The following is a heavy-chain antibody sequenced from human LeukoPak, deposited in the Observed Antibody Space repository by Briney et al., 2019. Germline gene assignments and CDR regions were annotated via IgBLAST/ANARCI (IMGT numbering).Heavy chain of an antibody. CDR1: GGSFSSYY. D-gene: IGHD2-15*01. Sequence: SETLSLTCAVYGGSFSSYYWSWIRQPPGKGLEWIGEINHSGSTNYNPSLKSRVTISVDTSKNQFSLKLSSVTAADTAVYYCAGGGRWVVLVVVTRIPMKAHFDYWGKGTLFTVSS. CDR2: INHSGST. CDR3: AGGGRWVVLVVVTRIPMKAHFDY. J-gene: IGHJ4*02. V-gene: IGHV4-34*01.